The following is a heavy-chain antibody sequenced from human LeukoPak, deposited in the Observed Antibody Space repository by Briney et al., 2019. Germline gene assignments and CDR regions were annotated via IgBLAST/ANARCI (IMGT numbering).Heavy chain of an antibody. Sequence: GGSLRLSCAASGFISSSSVMTWVRQAPGKGLELVSSISSGGSSTYYSDSVKGHFTISRDTYKNMLCLQMNSLIVEDTAVYYCAKVVRGRFDYWGQGTLVSVSS. CDR3: AKVVRGRFDY. J-gene: IGHJ4*02. CDR2: ISSGGSST. CDR1: GFISSSSV. V-gene: IGHV3-23*01.